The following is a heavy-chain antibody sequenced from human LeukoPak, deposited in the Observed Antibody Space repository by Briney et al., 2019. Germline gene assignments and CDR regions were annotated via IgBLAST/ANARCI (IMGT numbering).Heavy chain of an antibody. V-gene: IGHV1-2*02. D-gene: IGHD3-10*01. J-gene: IGHJ4*02. CDR3: ARWYTYYYGSGRARGYFDY. Sequence: ASVKVSFKSSGYTFTGYYMHWVRQAPGQGLELMGWINPNSGGTNYAQKFQGRVTMTRDKSINTAFIEMSRLISDDTAAYYCARWYTYYYGSGRARGYFDYLGQGNLVTVSS. CDR1: GYTFTGYY. CDR2: INPNSGGT.